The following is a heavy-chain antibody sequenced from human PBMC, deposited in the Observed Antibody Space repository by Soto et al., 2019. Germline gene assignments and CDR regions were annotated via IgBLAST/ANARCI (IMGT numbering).Heavy chain of an antibody. Sequence: GGSLRLSCAASGFTFSSYSMNWVRQAPGKGLEWVSYISSSSSTIYYADSVKGRFTISRDNAKNSLYLQMNSLRAEDTAVYYCARERADLYCSSTSCYYMDVWGKGTTVTVSS. D-gene: IGHD2-2*01. CDR1: GFTFSSYS. V-gene: IGHV3-48*01. CDR3: ARERADLYCSSTSCYYMDV. J-gene: IGHJ6*03. CDR2: ISSSSSTI.